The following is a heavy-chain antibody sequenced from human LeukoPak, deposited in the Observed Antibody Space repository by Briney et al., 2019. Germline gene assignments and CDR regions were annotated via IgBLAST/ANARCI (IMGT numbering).Heavy chain of an antibody. CDR2: IAADGGVK. J-gene: IGHJ4*02. Sequence: PGGSLRLSCAASGFTFHDHGMDWVRQAPGKGLEWVAVIAADGGVKQYADFVKGRFSLSRDNSKNTLFLQMNGLTVEDTAVYYCAREATWGQWYSDLWGQGAPVTVSS. D-gene: IGHD6-19*01. CDR1: GFTFHDHG. CDR3: AREATWGQWYSDL. V-gene: IGHV3-30*03.